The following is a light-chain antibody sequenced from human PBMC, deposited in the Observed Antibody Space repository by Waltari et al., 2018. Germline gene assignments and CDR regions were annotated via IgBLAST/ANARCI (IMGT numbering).Light chain of an antibody. Sequence: DIVMTQSPLSLPVTPGEPASISCRSSQSLLHSNGNTYLDWYLQKPGQSPQLLIYLVSSRASGVPDRFSGSGSGTDFTLKISRVEAEDVGIYYCMQALQSPLTFGGGTKVEIK. V-gene: IGKV2-28*01. J-gene: IGKJ4*01. CDR1: QSLLHSNGNTY. CDR2: LVS. CDR3: MQALQSPLT.